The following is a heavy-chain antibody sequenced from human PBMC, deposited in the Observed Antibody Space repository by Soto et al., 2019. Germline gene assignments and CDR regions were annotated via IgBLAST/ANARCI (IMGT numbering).Heavy chain of an antibody. Sequence: EVRVLESGGDLVQPGGSLRLSCEGSGFTFRGHAMTWIRQAPGKGPEWVSTITADGGAYYADSVKGRFAMSRDASERTLYLQWNSLGVEDTADSYCAPHVSCAGGSCQYDAFAIRGQGTVVTVSS. V-gene: IGHV3-23*01. CDR3: APHVSCAGGSCQYDAFAI. D-gene: IGHD2-15*01. CDR1: GFTFRGHA. J-gene: IGHJ3*02. CDR2: ITADGGA.